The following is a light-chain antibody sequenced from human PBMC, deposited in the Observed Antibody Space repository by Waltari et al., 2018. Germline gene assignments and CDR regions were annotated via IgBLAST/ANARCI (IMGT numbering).Light chain of an antibody. J-gene: IGKJ4*01. CDR2: GAS. CDR1: QSVSNNF. V-gene: IGKV3-20*01. CDR3: QQYDSIVLT. Sequence: EIVLTQSPGTLSLSQGERATLSCRASQSVSNNFLNWYQQKPGQAPRLLIYGASSRATGIPDRFSGSESGTDFTLTISRLEPEDFAVYYCQQYDSIVLTFGGGTKVEI.